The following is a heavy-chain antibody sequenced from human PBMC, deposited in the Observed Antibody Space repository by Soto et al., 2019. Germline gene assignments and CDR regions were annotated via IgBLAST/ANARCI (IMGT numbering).Heavy chain of an antibody. D-gene: IGHD3-22*01. CDR3: ARVGYYYDSSGYYYDDYYGMDV. Sequence: GGSLRLSCAASGFTFSSYSMNWVRQAPGKGLEWVSYISSSSSTIYYADSVKGRFTISRDNAKNSLYLQMNSLRDEDTAVYYCARVGYYYDSSGYYYDDYYGMDVWGQGTTVTVSS. V-gene: IGHV3-48*02. CDR2: ISSSSSTI. CDR1: GFTFSSYS. J-gene: IGHJ6*02.